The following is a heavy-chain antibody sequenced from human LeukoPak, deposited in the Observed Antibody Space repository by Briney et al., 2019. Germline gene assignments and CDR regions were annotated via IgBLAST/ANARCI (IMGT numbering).Heavy chain of an antibody. V-gene: IGHV3-11*06. Sequence: PGGSLRLSCAASGSTFSDYYMSWVRQAPGKGLEWVSYISSSSSYTNYADSVKGRFSISRDNAKNSLYLQMNSLRAEDTAVYYCARDLLDGDYGDLFDFWGQGTLVTVSS. D-gene: IGHD4-17*01. CDR1: GSTFSDYY. CDR2: ISSSSSYT. J-gene: IGHJ4*02. CDR3: ARDLLDGDYGDLFDF.